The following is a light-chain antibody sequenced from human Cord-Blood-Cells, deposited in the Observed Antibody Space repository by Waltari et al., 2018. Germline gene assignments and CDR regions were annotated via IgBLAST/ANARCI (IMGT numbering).Light chain of an antibody. V-gene: IGKV1-5*03. CDR1: QSISSS. CDR3: QQYNSYSPWT. J-gene: IGKJ1*01. CDR2: KAS. Sequence: DIQMTQSPSTLSASVGDRVTTTCRASQSISSSMAWYQQKPGKAPKLLIYKASSLESGVPSRFSGSGSGTEFTLTISSLQPDDFATYYCQQYNSYSPWTFGQGTKVEIK.